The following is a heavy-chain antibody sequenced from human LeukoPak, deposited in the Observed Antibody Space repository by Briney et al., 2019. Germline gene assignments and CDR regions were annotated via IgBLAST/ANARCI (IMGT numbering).Heavy chain of an antibody. J-gene: IGHJ4*02. D-gene: IGHD5-18*01. CDR3: TTRGYSYGDSGAVDY. V-gene: IGHV3-49*03. Sequence: GGSLRLSCTASGFTFGDYAMSWFRQAPGKGLEWVGFIRSKAYGGTTEYAASVKGRFTISRDDSKSIAYLQMNSLKTEDTAVYYCTTRGYSYGDSGAVDYWGQGTLVTVSS. CDR1: GFTFGDYA. CDR2: IRSKAYGGTT.